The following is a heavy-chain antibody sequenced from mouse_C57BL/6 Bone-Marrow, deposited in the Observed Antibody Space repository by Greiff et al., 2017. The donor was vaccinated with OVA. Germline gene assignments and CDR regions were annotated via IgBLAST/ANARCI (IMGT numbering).Heavy chain of an antibody. CDR1: GFNIKDDY. Sequence: EVKLLESGAELVRPGASVKLSCTASGFNIKDDYMHWVKQRPEQGLEWIGWIDPENGDTEYASKFQGKATITADTAFNTAYLQISSLTSEDTAVYYCTTYRYWGQGTTLTVSS. CDR2: IDPENGDT. CDR3: TTYRY. V-gene: IGHV14-4*01. J-gene: IGHJ2*01.